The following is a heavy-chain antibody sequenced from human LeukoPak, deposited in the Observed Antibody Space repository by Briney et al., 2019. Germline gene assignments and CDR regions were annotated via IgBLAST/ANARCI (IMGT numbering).Heavy chain of an antibody. CDR1: GFTFKNYL. CDR3: ARALRLVFFDY. CDR2: IKQDGREK. V-gene: IGHV3-7*03. Sequence: GPLRLPLPASGFTFKNYLMGWVRQAPGKGLGWVANIKQDGREKYYVDSVKGRFTISRDNAKNSLYLQMNSLRAEDTAVYYCARALRLVFFDYWGQGTLVTVSS. D-gene: IGHD6-19*01. J-gene: IGHJ4*02.